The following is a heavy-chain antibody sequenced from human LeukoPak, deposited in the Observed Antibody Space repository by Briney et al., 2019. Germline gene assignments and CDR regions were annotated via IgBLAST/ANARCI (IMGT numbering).Heavy chain of an antibody. CDR2: ISYGGSDK. D-gene: IGHD4-23*01. CDR3: AKDLEATTTVVTFDY. Sequence: GGSLRLSCAASGFTFSTYAMHWVRQAPGKGLEWVAVISYGGSDKHYADSVKGRFTISRDNSKNTLYLQMNSLRAEDTAVYYCAKDLEATTTVVTFDYWGQGTLVTVSS. V-gene: IGHV3-30-3*01. J-gene: IGHJ4*02. CDR1: GFTFSTYA.